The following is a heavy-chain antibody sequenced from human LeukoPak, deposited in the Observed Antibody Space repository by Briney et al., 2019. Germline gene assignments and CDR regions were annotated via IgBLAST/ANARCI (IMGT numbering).Heavy chain of an antibody. CDR1: GFTFDDYG. CDR2: INWNGGSI. CDR3: ARVSSGWYSNAFDI. J-gene: IGHJ3*02. D-gene: IGHD6-19*01. Sequence: PGGSLRLSCAASGFTFDDYGMSWVRQAPGKGLEWVSDINWNGGSIGYADSVKGRFTISRDNAKNSLYLQMNSLRAEDTGLYYCARVSSGWYSNAFDIWGQGTMVTVSS. V-gene: IGHV3-20*04.